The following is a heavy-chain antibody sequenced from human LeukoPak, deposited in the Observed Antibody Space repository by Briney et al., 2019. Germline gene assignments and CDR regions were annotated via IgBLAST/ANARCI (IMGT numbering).Heavy chain of an antibody. D-gene: IGHD3-3*01. CDR1: GFTFSSYS. CDR2: ISWDGGST. CDR3: AKGGRFLEWLLYTWFDP. Sequence: GGSLRLSCAASGFTFSSYSMNWVRQAPGKGLEWVSLISWDGGSTYYADSVKGRFTISRDNSKNSLYLQMNSLRTEDTALYYCAKGGRFLEWLLYTWFDPWGQGTLVTVSS. J-gene: IGHJ5*02. V-gene: IGHV3-43*01.